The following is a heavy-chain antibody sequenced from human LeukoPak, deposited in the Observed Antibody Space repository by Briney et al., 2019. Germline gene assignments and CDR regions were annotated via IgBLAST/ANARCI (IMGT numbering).Heavy chain of an antibody. V-gene: IGHV3-23*01. D-gene: IGHD3-10*01. CDR1: GFTVVYDV. J-gene: IGHJ4*02. CDR2: ICVIDGTP. CDR3: TKRIDGAGSYYIDF. Sequence: GGSLRLALAPAGFTVVYDVISWGLEAPGKSLWRGSAICVIDGTPFYAAFVKGRFPIPRDNSRTRLYLQMNILRAENTALQYCTKRIDGAGSYYIDFWGQGTVVTVSS.